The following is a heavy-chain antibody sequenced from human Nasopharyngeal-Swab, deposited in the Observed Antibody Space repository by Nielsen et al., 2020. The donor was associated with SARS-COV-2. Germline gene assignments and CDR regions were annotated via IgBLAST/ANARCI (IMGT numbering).Heavy chain of an antibody. CDR1: GYSFTSYW. D-gene: IGHD4-23*01. Sequence: GESLKISCKGSGYSFTSYWIGWVRQMPGKGLEWVGIIYPGDSDTRYSPSLQGQVTISADKSISTAYLQWSSLKASDTAMYYCARRTTVVTRGPFDYWGQGTLVTVSS. CDR2: IYPGDSDT. J-gene: IGHJ4*02. CDR3: ARRTTVVTRGPFDY. V-gene: IGHV5-51*01.